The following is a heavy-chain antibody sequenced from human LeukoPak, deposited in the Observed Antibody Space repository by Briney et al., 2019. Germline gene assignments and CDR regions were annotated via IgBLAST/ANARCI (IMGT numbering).Heavy chain of an antibody. D-gene: IGHD3-3*01. Sequence: GGSLRLSCAASGFTFSSYAMSWVRQAPGKGLEWVSAISGSGGSTYYADSVKGRFTISRDNSKNTLYLQMNSLRAEDTAVYYCAKAQPRYYDFWSGLIAYWGQGTLVTVSS. CDR1: GFTFSSYA. V-gene: IGHV3-23*01. CDR3: AKAQPRYYDFWSGLIAY. CDR2: ISGSGGST. J-gene: IGHJ4*02.